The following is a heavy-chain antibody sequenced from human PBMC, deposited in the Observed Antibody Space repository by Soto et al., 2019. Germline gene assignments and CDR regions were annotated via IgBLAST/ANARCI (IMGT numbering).Heavy chain of an antibody. CDR3: ARGRYGDY. D-gene: IGHD1-1*01. CDR1: GYAFTTYG. V-gene: IGHV1-18*01. CDR2: ISAHNGNT. J-gene: IGHJ4*02. Sequence: QVHLVQSGAEVKKPGASVKVSCKGSGYAFTTYGITWVRQAPGQGLEWMGWISAHNGNTNYAQKLQGRVTVTRDTSTSTAYRELRSLRSAESAVYCCARGRYGDYWGQGALVTVSS.